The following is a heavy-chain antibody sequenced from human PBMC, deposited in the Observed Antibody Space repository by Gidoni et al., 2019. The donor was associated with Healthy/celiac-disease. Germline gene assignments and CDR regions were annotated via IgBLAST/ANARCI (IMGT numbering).Heavy chain of an antibody. Sequence: QVQLVQSGAEVKKPGASVKVSCKASGYTFTSYAMHWVRQAPGQRLEWMGWINAGNGNTKYSQKFQGRVTITRDTSASTAYMELSSLRSEDTAVYYCARDGLGEYDFWSGYPGYWGQGTLVTVSS. CDR2: INAGNGNT. J-gene: IGHJ4*02. CDR1: GYTFTSYA. D-gene: IGHD3-3*01. V-gene: IGHV1-3*01. CDR3: ARDGLGEYDFWSGYPGY.